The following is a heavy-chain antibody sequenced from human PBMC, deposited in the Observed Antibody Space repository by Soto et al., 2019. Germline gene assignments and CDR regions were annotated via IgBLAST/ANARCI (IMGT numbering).Heavy chain of an antibody. V-gene: IGHV3-53*01. Sequence: GGSLRLSCAASGFTVSSNYMSWVRQAPGKGLEWVSVIYSGGSTYYADSVKGRFTISRDNSKNTLYLQMSSLRAEDTAVYYCARVHQPYSSSWFNGMDVWGQGTTVTVSS. D-gene: IGHD6-13*01. CDR1: GFTVSSNY. CDR2: IYSGGST. J-gene: IGHJ6*02. CDR3: ARVHQPYSSSWFNGMDV.